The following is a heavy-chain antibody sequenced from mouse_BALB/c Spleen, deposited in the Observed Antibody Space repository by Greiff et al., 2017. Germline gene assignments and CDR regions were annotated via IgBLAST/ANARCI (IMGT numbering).Heavy chain of an antibody. CDR2: ISYSGST. D-gene: IGHD2-4*01. V-gene: IGHV3-2*02. CDR3: AKIYYDYDESLYYFDY. CDR1: GYSITSDYA. J-gene: IGHJ2*01. Sequence: EVQGVESGPGLVKPSQSLSLTCTVTGYSITSDYAWNWIRQFPGNKLEWMGYISYSGSTSYNPSLKSRISITRDTSKNQFFLQLNSVTTEDTATYYCAKIYYDYDESLYYFDYWGQGTTLTVSS.